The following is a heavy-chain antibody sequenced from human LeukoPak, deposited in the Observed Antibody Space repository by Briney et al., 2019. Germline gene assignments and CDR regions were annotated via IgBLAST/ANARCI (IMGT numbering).Heavy chain of an antibody. CDR1: GGSINSYY. CDR3: ARGNAD. J-gene: IGHJ4*02. Sequence: KPSETLSLTCTVSGGSINSYYWSWIRQTPGKGLEWIGYISYSGSTNYNPSLKSQVTISLGTSKNQFFLKLNSVTAADTALYYCARGNADWGQGTLVTVSS. CDR2: ISYSGST. V-gene: IGHV4-59*01.